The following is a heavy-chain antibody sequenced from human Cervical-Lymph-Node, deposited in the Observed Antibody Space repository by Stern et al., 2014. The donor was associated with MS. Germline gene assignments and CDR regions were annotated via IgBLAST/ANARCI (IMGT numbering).Heavy chain of an antibody. J-gene: IGHJ4*02. CDR2: LFPGGSDI. Sequence: VQLVQSGPEVKRPGESLKISCQASGYTFTSYWIGWVRQMPGTGLEWIAILFPGGSDIRYSPSFQGQVTISADKSSSTAYLQWNNLKASDTAIYYCARQRYFDYWGQGTLVTVSS. V-gene: IGHV5-51*01. CDR1: GYTFTSYW. CDR3: ARQRYFDY.